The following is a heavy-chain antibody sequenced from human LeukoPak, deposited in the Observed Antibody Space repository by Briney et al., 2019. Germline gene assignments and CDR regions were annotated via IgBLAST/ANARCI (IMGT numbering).Heavy chain of an antibody. CDR3: ARVAGGSYYDY. J-gene: IGHJ4*02. V-gene: IGHV3-13*01. CDR2: IGTAGDT. CDR1: GFTFSSYG. D-gene: IGHD1-26*01. Sequence: ASLRLSCAASGFTFSSYGMQWVRQATGKGLEWVSAIGTAGDTYYPGSVKGRFTISRENAKNSLYLQMNSLRAGDTAVYYCARVAGGSYYDYWGQGTLVTVSS.